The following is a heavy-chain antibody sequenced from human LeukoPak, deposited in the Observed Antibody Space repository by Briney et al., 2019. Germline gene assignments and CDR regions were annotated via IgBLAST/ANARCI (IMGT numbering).Heavy chain of an antibody. CDR3: ARGSHIAAAGTGDWFDP. Sequence: ASVKVSCKASGYTFTSYDINWVRQATGQGLEWMGWMNPNSGNTGYAQKFQGRVTMTRNTSISTAYMELSSLRSEDTAVYYCARGSHIAAAGTGDWFDPWGQGTLVTVSS. V-gene: IGHV1-8*01. D-gene: IGHD6-13*01. CDR2: MNPNSGNT. J-gene: IGHJ5*02. CDR1: GYTFTSYD.